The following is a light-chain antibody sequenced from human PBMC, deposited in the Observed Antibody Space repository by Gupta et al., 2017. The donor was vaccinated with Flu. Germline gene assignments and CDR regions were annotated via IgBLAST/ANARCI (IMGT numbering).Light chain of an antibody. CDR2: DAS. CDR3: QQRSNWPPT. CDR1: QSVSSY. V-gene: IGKV3-11*01. Sequence: IVFTQSPPTLSFSPGERATLSCRASQSVSSYLDWYQQKPGQAPRLLIYDASNRSTGIPARFSGSGSGTDFTLTISSLEPEDFAVYYCQQRSNWPPTFGGGTKVEIK. J-gene: IGKJ4*01.